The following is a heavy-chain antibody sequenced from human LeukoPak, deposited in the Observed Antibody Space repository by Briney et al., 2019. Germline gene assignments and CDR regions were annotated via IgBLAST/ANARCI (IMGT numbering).Heavy chain of an antibody. D-gene: IGHD3-9*01. V-gene: IGHV3-66*01. CDR3: ARGPYYDILTGYYKGAFDI. Sequence: GGSLRLSCAASGFTVSSNYMSRVRQAPGKGLEWVSVIYSGGSTYYADSVKGRSTISRDNSKNTLYLQMNSLRAEDTAVYYCARGPYYDILTGYYKGAFDIWGQGTMVTVSS. J-gene: IGHJ3*02. CDR1: GFTVSSNY. CDR2: IYSGGST.